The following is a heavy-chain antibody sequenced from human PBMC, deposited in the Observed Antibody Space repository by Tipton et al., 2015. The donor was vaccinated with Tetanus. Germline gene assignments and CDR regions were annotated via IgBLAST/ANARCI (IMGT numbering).Heavy chain of an antibody. Sequence: RSLRLSCAASGFPFMTYWMTWVRQAPGKGLEWVALIWYDGSKKYYADSVEGRFTISRDNSKNTLYLQMSSLRADDTAVYYCARLYGSGSGLLDYWGQGTLVIVSS. V-gene: IGHV3-33*08. CDR1: GFPFMTYW. D-gene: IGHD3-10*01. CDR3: ARLYGSGSGLLDY. J-gene: IGHJ4*02. CDR2: IWYDGSKK.